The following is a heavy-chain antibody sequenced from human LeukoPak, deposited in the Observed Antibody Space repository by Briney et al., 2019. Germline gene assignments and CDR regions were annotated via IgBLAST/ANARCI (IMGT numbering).Heavy chain of an antibody. CDR1: GFTFSDYY. CDR3: ARDLGSSWSHYYYYYMDV. J-gene: IGHJ6*03. V-gene: IGHV3-11*04. Sequence: GGSLRLSCAASGFTFSDYYMSWIRQAPGKGLEWVSYISSSGSTIYYADSMKGRFTISRDNAKNSLYLQMNSLRAEDTAVYYCARDLGSSWSHYYYYYMDVWGKGTTVTVSS. CDR2: ISSSGSTI. D-gene: IGHD6-13*01.